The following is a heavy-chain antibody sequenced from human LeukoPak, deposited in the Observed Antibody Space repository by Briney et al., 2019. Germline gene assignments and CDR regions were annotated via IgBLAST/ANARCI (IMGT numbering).Heavy chain of an antibody. D-gene: IGHD6-13*01. CDR2: IYYSGST. Sequence: PSETLSLTCTVSGGSISSYYWSWIRQPPGKGLEWIGYIYYSGSTNYNPSLKSRVTISVDTSKNQFSLKLSSLTAADTAVYYCASSYSSSPDLFDYWGQGTLVTVSS. J-gene: IGHJ4*02. CDR3: ASSYSSSPDLFDY. CDR1: GGSISSYY. V-gene: IGHV4-59*08.